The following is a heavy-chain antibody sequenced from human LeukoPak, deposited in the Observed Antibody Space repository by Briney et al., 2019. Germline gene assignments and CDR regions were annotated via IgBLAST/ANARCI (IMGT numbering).Heavy chain of an antibody. Sequence: ASVKVSCKASGGTFSSYAISWVRQAPGQGLEWMGGIIPIFGTANYAQKFQGRVTITTDESTSTAYMELSSLRSEDTAVYSCARGRVLRYFEDYYYMDVWGKGTTVTVSS. D-gene: IGHD3-9*01. CDR3: ARGRVLRYFEDYYYMDV. J-gene: IGHJ6*03. CDR2: IIPIFGTA. CDR1: GGTFSSYA. V-gene: IGHV1-69*05.